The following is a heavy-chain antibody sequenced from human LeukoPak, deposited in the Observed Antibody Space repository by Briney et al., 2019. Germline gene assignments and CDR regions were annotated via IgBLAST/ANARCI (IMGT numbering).Heavy chain of an antibody. Sequence: GESLKISCKGSGYSFTSYWIGWVRQMPGKGLEWMGIIYPGDSDTRYSPSFQGQVTISADKSISTAYLQWSSLKASDTAMYYCARLPYCGGDCYSRGKYYFDYWGKGTLVTVSS. D-gene: IGHD2-21*02. CDR2: IYPGDSDT. V-gene: IGHV5-51*01. J-gene: IGHJ4*02. CDR1: GYSFTSYW. CDR3: ARLPYCGGDCYSRGKYYFDY.